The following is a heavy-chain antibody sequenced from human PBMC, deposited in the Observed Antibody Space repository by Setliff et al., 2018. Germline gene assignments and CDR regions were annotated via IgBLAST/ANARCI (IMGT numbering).Heavy chain of an antibody. CDR1: GFTFRNSG. D-gene: IGHD1-26*01. J-gene: IGHJ4*02. CDR3: ARYAAYGYYVPDY. CDR2: VWHDGRNE. Sequence: PGGSLRLSCVASGFTFRNSGMHWVRQAPGKGLEWVTFVWHDGRNEYYADSVKGRFTISRDNSKSTLYLQMNSLKVEDTGLYYCARYAAYGYYVPDYWGQGTLVTVSS. V-gene: IGHV3-33*01.